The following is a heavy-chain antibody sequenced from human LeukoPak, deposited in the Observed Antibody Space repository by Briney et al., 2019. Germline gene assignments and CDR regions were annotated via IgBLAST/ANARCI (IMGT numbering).Heavy chain of an antibody. J-gene: IGHJ3*02. V-gene: IGHV3-30*02. CDR2: IRYDGSNK. CDR1: GFTFSSYG. CDR3: AKPIGYYGPTRDAFDI. Sequence: PGGSLRLSCAASGFTFSSYGMHWVRQAPGKGLEWVAFIRYDGSNKYYADSVKGRFTISRDNSKNTLYLQMNSLRAEDTAVYYCAKPIGYYGPTRDAFDIWGQGTMVTVSS. D-gene: IGHD3-10*01.